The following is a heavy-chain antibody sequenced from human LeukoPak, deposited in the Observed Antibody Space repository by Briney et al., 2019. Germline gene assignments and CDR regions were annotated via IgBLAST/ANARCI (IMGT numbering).Heavy chain of an antibody. V-gene: IGHV1-46*01. D-gene: IGHD6-13*01. CDR2: INPHDGST. CDR3: ARPNLSSSSLSY. Sequence: ASVKVSCKASGYTFTSYYMHWVRQAPGQGLEWMQIINPHDGSTSYAQKFQGRVTMTRDTSTSTVYMELSSLRSEDTAVYDCARPNLSSSSLSYWGQGTLVTVSS. CDR1: GYTFTSYY. J-gene: IGHJ4*02.